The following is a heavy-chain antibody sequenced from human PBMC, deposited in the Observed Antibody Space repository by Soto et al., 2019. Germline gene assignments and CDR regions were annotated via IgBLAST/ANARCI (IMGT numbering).Heavy chain of an antibody. D-gene: IGHD1-26*01. CDR3: ARVYSGSYSDS. CDR1: GYTFTNYY. CDR2: ISPSGVST. Sequence: ASVEVSCKASGYTFTNYYIHWVRQAPGQGLEWMGVISPSGVSTSYAQKFQGRVTMTTDTSTSTAYMKLSSVTAADTAVYYCARVYSGSYSDSWGQGTLVTVSS. V-gene: IGHV1-46*01. J-gene: IGHJ4*02.